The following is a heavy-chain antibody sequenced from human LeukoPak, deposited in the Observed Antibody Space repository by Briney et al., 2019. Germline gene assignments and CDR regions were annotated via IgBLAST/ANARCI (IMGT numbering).Heavy chain of an antibody. J-gene: IGHJ3*02. CDR2: INPNSGGT. Sequence: ASVKVSCKASGYTFTGYYMHWVRQAPGQGLEWMGWINPNSGGTNYAQKFQGRVTMTRDTSISTAYMELSRLRSDDTAVYYCARVRYCSSTSCYKGEAFDIWGQGTMVTVSS. V-gene: IGHV1-2*02. CDR3: ARVRYCSSTSCYKGEAFDI. CDR1: GYTFTGYY. D-gene: IGHD2-2*02.